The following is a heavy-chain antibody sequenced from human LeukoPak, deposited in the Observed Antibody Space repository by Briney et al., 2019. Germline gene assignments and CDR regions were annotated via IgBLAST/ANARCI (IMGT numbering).Heavy chain of an antibody. CDR2: IWYDGSIK. CDR1: GFTFSSYG. D-gene: IGHD4-17*01. J-gene: IGHJ6*02. CDR3: ARERHDYGDYGGVGAYGMDV. Sequence: GGSLRLSCAASGFTFSSYGMHWVRQAPGKGLEWVAVIWYDGSIKYYADSVKGRFTISRDNSKNTLYLQMNSLRAEDTAVYYCARERHDYGDYGGVGAYGMDVWGQGTTVTVSS. V-gene: IGHV3-33*01.